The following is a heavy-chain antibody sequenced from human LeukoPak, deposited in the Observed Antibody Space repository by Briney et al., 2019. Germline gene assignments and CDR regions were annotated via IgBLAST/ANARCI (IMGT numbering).Heavy chain of an antibody. CDR2: ISSSSRYI. V-gene: IGHV3-21*01. D-gene: IGHD3-10*01. CDR1: GFTFSTYS. CDR3: ARVKLVRGVITDAFDI. J-gene: IGHJ3*02. Sequence: GGSLRLSCSASGFTFSTYSMNWVRQAPGKGLEWVSSISSSSRYIYYADSVKGRFTISRDNAKNSLYLQMNSLRAEDTAVYYCARVKLVRGVITDAFDIWGQGTMVTVSS.